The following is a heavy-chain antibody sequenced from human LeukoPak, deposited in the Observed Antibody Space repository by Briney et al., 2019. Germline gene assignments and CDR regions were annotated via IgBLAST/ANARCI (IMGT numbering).Heavy chain of an antibody. CDR3: ARGARDGALDY. CDR1: GYSFTTHG. CDR2: IDTYTGIP. Sequence: ASVKVSCKASGYSFTTHGINWVRQAPGQGLEWMGWIDTYTGIPSYVQDFTGCFVFSVDTSVSTAYAQIIGLKAEDTAVYYCARGARDGALDYWGQGTLVTVSS. V-gene: IGHV7-4-1*02. D-gene: IGHD3-10*01. J-gene: IGHJ4*02.